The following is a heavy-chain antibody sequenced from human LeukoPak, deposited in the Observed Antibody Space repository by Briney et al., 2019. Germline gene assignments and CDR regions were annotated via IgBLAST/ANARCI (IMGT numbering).Heavy chain of an antibody. Sequence: GGSLRLSCAASGFTFSSYEMNWVRQAPGKGLEWVSYISSSGSTIYYADSVKGRFTISRDNAKNSLNLQMYSLRAEDTAVYYCASLYYYGSGSYLGAFDIWGQGTMVTVPS. J-gene: IGHJ3*02. V-gene: IGHV3-48*03. CDR3: ASLYYYGSGSYLGAFDI. CDR2: ISSSGSTI. D-gene: IGHD3-10*01. CDR1: GFTFSSYE.